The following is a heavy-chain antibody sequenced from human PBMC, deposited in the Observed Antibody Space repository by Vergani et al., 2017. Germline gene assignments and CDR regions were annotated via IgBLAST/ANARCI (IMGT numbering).Heavy chain of an antibody. J-gene: IGHJ3*02. Sequence: EVQLLESGGGLVQPGGSLRLSCAASGFTFSSYAMSWVRQAPGKGLEWVSAISGSGGSTYYADSVKGRFTISRDNSKNTLYLQMNSLRAEDTAVYYCARESIYYDSSGYFEGAFDIWGQGTMVTVSS. V-gene: IGHV3-23*01. CDR2: ISGSGGST. CDR3: ARESIYYDSSGYFEGAFDI. CDR1: GFTFSSYA. D-gene: IGHD3-22*01.